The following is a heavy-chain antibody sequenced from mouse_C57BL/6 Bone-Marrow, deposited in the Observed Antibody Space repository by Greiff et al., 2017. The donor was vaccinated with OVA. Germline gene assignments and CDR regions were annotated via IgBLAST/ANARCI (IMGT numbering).Heavy chain of an antibody. CDR3: ARDRGGTRDFDY. CDR1: GFTFSDYY. J-gene: IGHJ2*01. CDR2: INYDGSST. D-gene: IGHD4-1*01. V-gene: IGHV5-16*01. Sequence: EVMLVESEGGLVQPGSSMKLSCTASGFTFSDYYMAWVRQVPEKGLEWVANINYDGSSTYYLDSLKSRFIISRDNAKNILYLQMSSLKSEDTATYYCARDRGGTRDFDYWGQGTTLTVSS.